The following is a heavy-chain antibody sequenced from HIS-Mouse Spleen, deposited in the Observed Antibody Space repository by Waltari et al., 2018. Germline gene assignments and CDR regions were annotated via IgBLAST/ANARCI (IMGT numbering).Heavy chain of an antibody. Sequence: QVQLVQSGAEVKKPGAQVKVPCKAPGYTITSYDINGVRQATGQGLEWMGWMNPNSGNTGYAQKFQGRVTMTRNTSISTAYMELSSLRSEDTAVYYCARVYYDFWSGYYYWGQGTLVTVSS. CDR1: GYTITSYD. D-gene: IGHD3-3*01. CDR3: ARVYYDFWSGYYY. V-gene: IGHV1-8*01. J-gene: IGHJ4*02. CDR2: MNPNSGNT.